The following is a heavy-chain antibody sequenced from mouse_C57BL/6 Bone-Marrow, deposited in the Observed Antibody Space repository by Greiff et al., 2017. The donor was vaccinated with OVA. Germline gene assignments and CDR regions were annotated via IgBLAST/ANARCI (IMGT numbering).Heavy chain of an antibody. CDR3: TRKGVYYGSPFYYAMDY. D-gene: IGHD1-1*01. Sequence: VQLQQSGTVLARPGASVKMSCKTSGYTFTSYWMHWVKQRPGQGLEWIGAIYPGNSDTSYNQKFKGKAKLTAVTSASTAYMELSSLTNEDSAVYYCTRKGVYYGSPFYYAMDYWGQGTSVTVSS. CDR2: IYPGNSDT. V-gene: IGHV1-5*01. CDR1: GYTFTSYW. J-gene: IGHJ4*01.